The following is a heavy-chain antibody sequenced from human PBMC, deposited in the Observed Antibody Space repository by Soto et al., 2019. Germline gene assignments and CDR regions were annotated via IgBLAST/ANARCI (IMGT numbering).Heavy chain of an antibody. Sequence: SETLSLTCTVSGGSISSSSYYWGWIRQPPGKGLEWIGSIYYSGSTYYNPSLKSRVTISVDTSKNQFSLKLSSVTAADTAVYYCARHKEGSAGTYFDYWGQGTLVTVSS. V-gene: IGHV4-39*01. CDR2: IYYSGST. CDR3: ARHKEGSAGTYFDY. J-gene: IGHJ4*02. CDR1: GGSISSSSYY. D-gene: IGHD1-1*01.